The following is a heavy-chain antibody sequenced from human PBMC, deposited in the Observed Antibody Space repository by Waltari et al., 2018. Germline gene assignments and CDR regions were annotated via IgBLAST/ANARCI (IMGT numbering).Heavy chain of an antibody. Sequence: EVQLVESGGGLVQPGRSLRLSCAASGFTFDDYAMHWVRQPPGKGLEWVSGISWNRGSLAYADSVKGRFTISRDNAKNSLYLQMNSLRAEDTALYYCAKDLEGGGMIPPYYFDYWGQGTLVTVSS. CDR1: GFTFDDYA. CDR2: ISWNRGSL. V-gene: IGHV3-9*01. D-gene: IGHD3-16*01. J-gene: IGHJ4*02. CDR3: AKDLEGGGMIPPYYFDY.